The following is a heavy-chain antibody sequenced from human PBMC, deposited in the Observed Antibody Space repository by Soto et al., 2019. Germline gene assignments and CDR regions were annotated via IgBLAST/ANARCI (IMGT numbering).Heavy chain of an antibody. D-gene: IGHD6-19*01. CDR2: INAGNGNT. J-gene: IGHJ6*02. V-gene: IGHV1-3*01. CDR1: GYTFTSYA. CDR3: ARIPGSGGMDV. Sequence: ASVKVSCKASGYTFTSYAIHWGRQAPGQRLEWMGWINAGNGNTKYSQKFQGRVTITRDTSASTAYMELTSLRSEDTAVYYCARIPGSGGMDVWGQGTTVTVSS.